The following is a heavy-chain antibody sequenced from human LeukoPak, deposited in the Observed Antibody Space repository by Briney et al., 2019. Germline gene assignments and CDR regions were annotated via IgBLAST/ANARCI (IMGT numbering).Heavy chain of an antibody. Sequence: SETLSLTCAVYGGSFSGYYWSWIRQPPGKGLEWIGAINHSGSTNYNPSLKSRVTISVDTSKNQFSLRLSSVTDADTAVYYCARGTRQAMANFDYWGQGTLVTVSS. CDR3: ARGTRQAMANFDY. CDR1: GGSFSGYY. CDR2: INHSGST. D-gene: IGHD2-8*01. J-gene: IGHJ4*02. V-gene: IGHV4-34*01.